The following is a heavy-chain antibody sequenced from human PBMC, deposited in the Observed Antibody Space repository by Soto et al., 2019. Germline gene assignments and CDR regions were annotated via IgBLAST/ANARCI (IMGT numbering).Heavy chain of an antibody. CDR3: AAPRTTYGEYDLLSAFDI. Sequence: QLQLQESGPGLVKPSETLSLTCTVSGGSISSSSYSWGWIRQPPGKGLEWIGSISYGGSTYYNPSLKSRDTISVNTSMNQCSMKLSSVTASDTAVYYCAAPRTTYGEYDLLSAFDIWGQGTMVTVSS. V-gene: IGHV4-39*01. D-gene: IGHD4-17*01. J-gene: IGHJ3*02. CDR2: ISYGGST. CDR1: GGSISSSSYS.